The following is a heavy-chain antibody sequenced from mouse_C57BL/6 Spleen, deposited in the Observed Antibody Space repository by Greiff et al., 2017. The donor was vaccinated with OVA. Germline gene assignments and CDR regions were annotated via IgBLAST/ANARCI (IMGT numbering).Heavy chain of an antibody. Sequence: QVQLQQPGAELVKPGASVKLSCKASGYTFTSYWMQWVKQRPGQGLEWIGEIDPSDSYTNYNQKFKGKATLTVDTSSSTAYMQLSSLTSEESAVYYYGRLGVEGLAYWGQGTLVTVSA. CDR1: GYTFTSYW. V-gene: IGHV1-50*01. CDR3: GRLGVEGLAY. J-gene: IGHJ3*01. CDR2: IDPSDSYT.